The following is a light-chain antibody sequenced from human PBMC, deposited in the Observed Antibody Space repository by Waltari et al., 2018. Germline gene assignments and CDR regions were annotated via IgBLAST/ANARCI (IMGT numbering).Light chain of an antibody. J-gene: IGKJ1*01. CDR1: QTVSSSF. Sequence: EIVLTQSPGTLSLSPGERATLACRASQTVSSSFLAWYQQKPGQAPRLLIYAAFSRAPGIPDRFSGSGAGTDFTLTISRLEPEDFAVYYCQQYGRSPRTFGQGTKVEIK. V-gene: IGKV3-20*01. CDR2: AAF. CDR3: QQYGRSPRT.